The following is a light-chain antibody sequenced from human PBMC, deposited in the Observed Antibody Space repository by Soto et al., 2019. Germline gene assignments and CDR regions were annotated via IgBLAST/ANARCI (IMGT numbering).Light chain of an antibody. CDR1: QSVLYSSDNRNY. V-gene: IGKV4-1*01. J-gene: IGKJ4*01. CDR3: QQHYSTPLT. Sequence: DIVMTQSPDSLAVSLGERATINCKSSQSVLYSSDNRNYLAWYHQKPGQPPKLLLYWASTRESGVPDRFSGNGSGTDFTLTISSLQAEDVAVYYCQQHYSTPLTFGGGTKLEI. CDR2: WAS.